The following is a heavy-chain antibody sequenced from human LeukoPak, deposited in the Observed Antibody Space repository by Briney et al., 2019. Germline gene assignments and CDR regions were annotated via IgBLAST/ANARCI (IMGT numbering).Heavy chain of an antibody. J-gene: IGHJ4*02. CDR2: TYYRSKWYS. V-gene: IGHV6-1*01. Sequence: SQTLSLTCAISGDSVSKNIAAWNWIRQSPSRGLEWLGRTYYRSKWYSDYAPSVKSRITINPDTSKNQFSLHLTSVTPEDTAVYYCAGDWGDGAGYDYWGQGTLVIVSS. CDR1: GDSVSKNIAA. CDR3: AGDWGDGAGYDY. D-gene: IGHD3-16*01.